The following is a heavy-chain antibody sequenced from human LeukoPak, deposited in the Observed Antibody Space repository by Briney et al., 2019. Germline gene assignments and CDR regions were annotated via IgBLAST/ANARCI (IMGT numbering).Heavy chain of an antibody. CDR1: GFTFSDYI. Sequence: GGSLRLSCAASGFTFSDYILDWVRQAPGKGLEWVGRIRRGSNSYTTEYAASVKARFIISRDGSQNSLFLHMYSLKTEDTAVYYCTRDGGDSINTAFDIWGRGTMVTVSS. CDR3: TRDGGDSINTAFDI. CDR2: IRRGSNSYTT. D-gene: IGHD3-16*01. J-gene: IGHJ3*02. V-gene: IGHV3-72*01.